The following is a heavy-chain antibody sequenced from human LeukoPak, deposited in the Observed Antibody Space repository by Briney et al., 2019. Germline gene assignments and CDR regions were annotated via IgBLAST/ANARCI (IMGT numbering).Heavy chain of an antibody. J-gene: IGHJ6*03. CDR2: IYYSGST. Sequence: SETLSLTCAVSGGSISSYYWGWIRQPPGKGLEWIGSIYYSGSTYYNPSLKSRVTISVDTSKNQFSLKLSSVTAADTAVYYCARLDGSGSYPNPPFYYYYMDVWGKGTTVTVSS. V-gene: IGHV4-39*07. D-gene: IGHD3-10*01. CDR1: GGSISSYY. CDR3: ARLDGSGSYPNPPFYYYYMDV.